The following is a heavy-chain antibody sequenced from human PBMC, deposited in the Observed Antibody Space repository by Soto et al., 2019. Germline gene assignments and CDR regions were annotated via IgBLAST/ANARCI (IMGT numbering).Heavy chain of an antibody. CDR1: GYSFTSYW. CDR2: IYPGDSDT. CDR3: ARHGSIAVAEVYDYGMDV. Sequence: EVQLVQSGAEVKKPGESLKISCKGSGYSFTSYWIGWVRQMPGKGLEWMGIIYPGDSDTRYSPSFQGQVTISADKSISTAYLQWSSLKASDTAMYYCARHGSIAVAEVYDYGMDVWGQGTTVTVSS. D-gene: IGHD6-19*01. J-gene: IGHJ6*02. V-gene: IGHV5-51*01.